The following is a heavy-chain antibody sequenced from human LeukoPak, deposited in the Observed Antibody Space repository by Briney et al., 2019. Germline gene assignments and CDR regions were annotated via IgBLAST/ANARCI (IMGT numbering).Heavy chain of an antibody. CDR3: AKDLQWELSTWFDY. V-gene: IGHV3-30*18. D-gene: IGHD1-26*01. Sequence: GGSLRLSCAASGFTFSSYGMHWVRQAPGKGLEWVAVISYDGSNKYYADSVKGRFTISRDNAKNSLYLQMNSLRAEDTALYYCAKDLQWELSTWFDYWGQGTLVTVSS. J-gene: IGHJ4*02. CDR1: GFTFSSYG. CDR2: ISYDGSNK.